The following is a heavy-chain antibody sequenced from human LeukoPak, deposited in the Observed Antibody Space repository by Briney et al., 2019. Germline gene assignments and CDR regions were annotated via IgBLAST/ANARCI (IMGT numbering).Heavy chain of an antibody. CDR3: ARDYGDYVSPFDN. J-gene: IGHJ4*02. CDR2: INAGNGNT. Sequence: GASVKVSCKASGYTFTSYAMHWVRQAPGQRLEWMGWINAGNGNTKYSQKFQGRVTITRDTSASTAYMELSSLRSEDTAVYYCARDYGDYVSPFDNWGQGTLVTVSS. V-gene: IGHV1-3*01. CDR1: GYTFTSYA. D-gene: IGHD4-17*01.